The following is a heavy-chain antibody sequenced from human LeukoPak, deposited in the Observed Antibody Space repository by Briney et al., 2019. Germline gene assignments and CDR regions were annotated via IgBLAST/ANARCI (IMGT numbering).Heavy chain of an antibody. V-gene: IGHV4-59*08. CDR3: ARHKVHYCSSTSCYGEGFDY. CDR2: IYYSGST. Sequence: SETLSLTCAVYGGSFSGYYWSWIRQPPGKGLEWIGYIYYSGSTNYNPSLKSRVTISVDTSKNQFSLKLSSVTAADTAVYYCARHKVHYCSSTSCYGEGFDYWGQGTLVTVSS. J-gene: IGHJ4*02. D-gene: IGHD2-2*01. CDR1: GGSFSGYY.